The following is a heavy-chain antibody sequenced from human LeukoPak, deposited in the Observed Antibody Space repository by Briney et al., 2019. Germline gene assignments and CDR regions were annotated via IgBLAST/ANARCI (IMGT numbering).Heavy chain of an antibody. CDR1: GFTFTDHP. J-gene: IGHJ4*02. D-gene: IGHD3-16*01. CDR3: AKDRANWAIDD. Sequence: GESLRLSCVASGFTFTDHPMNWVRQAPGKGLEWISYIGGAGIAFYADSVKGRFTASKDDARKSMYLQMNSLRVEDTAVYYCAKDRANWAIDDWGQGTQVTVSS. CDR2: IGGAGIA. V-gene: IGHV3-69-1*01.